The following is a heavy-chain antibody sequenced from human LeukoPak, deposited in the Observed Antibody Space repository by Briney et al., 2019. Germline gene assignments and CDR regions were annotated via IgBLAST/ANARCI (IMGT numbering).Heavy chain of an antibody. J-gene: IGHJ4*02. CDR2: IYYSGST. D-gene: IGHD6-6*01. V-gene: IGHV4-59*08. CDR1: GDSINNYY. CDR3: ARHDPRGEPARLGFFDY. Sequence: PSETLSLTCTVSGDSINNYYWSWIRQPPGKGLEWIGYIYYSGSTNYNPALKSRVTISVDTSTNQFSLNLSSVTAADTAVYYCARHDPRGEPARLGFFDYWGQGTLVTVSS.